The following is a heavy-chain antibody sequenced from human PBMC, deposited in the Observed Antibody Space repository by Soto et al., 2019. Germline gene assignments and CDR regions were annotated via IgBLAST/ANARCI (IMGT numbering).Heavy chain of an antibody. J-gene: IGHJ6*02. CDR3: ARDVGAYYDSSGYYLAMGYYGMDV. CDR1: GGTFSSCS. D-gene: IGHD3-22*01. V-gene: IGHV1-69*13. Sequence: GASVMVCCKAYGGTFSSCSISWGREAPGQGLEWMGVIIPIFGTANYAQKFQGRVTITADESTSTAYMELSSLRSEDTAAYYCARDVGAYYDSSGYYLAMGYYGMDVWGQGHTVTVSS. CDR2: IIPIFGTA.